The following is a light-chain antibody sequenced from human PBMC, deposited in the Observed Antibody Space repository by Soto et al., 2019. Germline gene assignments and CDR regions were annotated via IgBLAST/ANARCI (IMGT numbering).Light chain of an antibody. Sequence: QSVLTQPPSVSGAPGQRVTISCTGSSSNIGAGYDVHWYQQFPGTAPKLLIFGDSNRPSGVPDRFSGSKSGTSASLVITGLQAEDEADYYCQSYDSSLSASVFGGGTKLTVL. V-gene: IGLV1-40*01. J-gene: IGLJ3*02. CDR2: GDS. CDR3: QSYDSSLSASV. CDR1: SSNIGAGYD.